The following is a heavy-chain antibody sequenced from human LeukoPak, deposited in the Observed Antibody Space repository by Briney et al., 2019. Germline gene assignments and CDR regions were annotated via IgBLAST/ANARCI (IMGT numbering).Heavy chain of an antibody. D-gene: IGHD5-18*01. CDR1: GYTFTSYG. V-gene: IGHV1-18*01. CDR2: ISAYNGNT. J-gene: IGHJ6*02. CDR3: ARVPRHIPLYIPDTAMVKGAYYYGMDV. Sequence: GASVKVSCKASGYTFTSYGISWVRQAPGQGLEWMGWISAYNGNTNYAQKLQGRVTMTTDTSTSTAYMELRSLRSDDTAVYYCARVPRHIPLYIPDTAMVKGAYYYGMDVWGQGTTVTVSS.